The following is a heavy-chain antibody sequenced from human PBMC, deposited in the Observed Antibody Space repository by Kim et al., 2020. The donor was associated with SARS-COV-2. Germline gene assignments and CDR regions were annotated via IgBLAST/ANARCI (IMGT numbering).Heavy chain of an antibody. CDR3: ARDLGPGYSGYGPWFDP. V-gene: IGHV4-61*01. D-gene: IGHD5-12*01. CDR2: VYYSGST. CDR1: SDSISSGSYY. J-gene: IGHJ5*02. Sequence: SETLSLTCSVSSDSISSGSYYWNWIRQPPGKGLEWIGYVYYSGSTNYNPSLKSRVTMSVDTSKKQFSLKLSSVTAADTAVYYCARDLGPGYSGYGPWFDPWGRGTLVTVSS.